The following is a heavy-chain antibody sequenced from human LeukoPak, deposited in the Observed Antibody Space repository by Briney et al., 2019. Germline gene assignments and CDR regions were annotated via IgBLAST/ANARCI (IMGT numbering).Heavy chain of an antibody. J-gene: IGHJ3*01. CDR2: IYTSGST. D-gene: IGHD5-12*01. Sequence: SETLSLTCTVSGGSISSYYWSWIRQPAGKGLEWIGRIYTSGSTNYNPSLKSRVTISVDTSKNQFSLKLSSVTAADTAVYYCARTKGIYSPKSTGYYAFDVWGQGTMVTVSS. CDR1: GGSISSYY. CDR3: ARTKGIYSPKSTGYYAFDV. V-gene: IGHV4-4*07.